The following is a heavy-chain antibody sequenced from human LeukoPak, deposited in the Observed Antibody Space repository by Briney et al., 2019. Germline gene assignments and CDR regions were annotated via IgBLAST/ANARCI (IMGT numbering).Heavy chain of an antibody. J-gene: IGHJ6*02. CDR1: GFTFTSSA. CDR3: AATRIVGATRNYYYGMDV. D-gene: IGHD1-26*01. V-gene: IGHV1-58*02. Sequence: ASVKVSCKASGFTFTSSAMQWVRQARGQRLEWIGWIVVGSGNTNYAQKFQERVTITRDMSTSTAYMELSSLRSEDTAVYYCAATRIVGATRNYYYGMDVWGQGTTVTVSS. CDR2: IVVGSGNT.